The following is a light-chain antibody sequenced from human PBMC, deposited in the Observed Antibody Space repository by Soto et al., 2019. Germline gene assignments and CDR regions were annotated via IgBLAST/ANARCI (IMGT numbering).Light chain of an antibody. J-gene: IGLJ2*01. V-gene: IGLV2-14*01. CDR2: DVS. Sequence: QSALTQPASVSGSPGQSITISCTGTSSDVGVYNYVSWYQQHPGKAPKLMIYDVSNRPSGVSNRFSGSKSGNTASLTISGLQAEDEADYYCSSYTSSSTLGHVVFGGGTKVTVL. CDR3: SSYTSSSTLGHVV. CDR1: SSDVGVYNY.